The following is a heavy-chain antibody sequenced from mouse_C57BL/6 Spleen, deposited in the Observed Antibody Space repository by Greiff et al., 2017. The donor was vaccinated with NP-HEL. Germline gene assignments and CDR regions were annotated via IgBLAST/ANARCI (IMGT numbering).Heavy chain of an antibody. J-gene: IGHJ2*01. CDR3: ARKDYYFDD. Sequence: QVQLQQSGAELVKPGASVKLSCKASGYTFTSYWMHWVKQRPGQGLEWIGMIHPNSGSTNYNEKFKSKATLTVAKSSSTAYMQLSSLTSEDSAVYYCARKDYYFDDWGQGTTLTVSS. CDR2: IHPNSGST. V-gene: IGHV1-64*01. CDR1: GYTFTSYW.